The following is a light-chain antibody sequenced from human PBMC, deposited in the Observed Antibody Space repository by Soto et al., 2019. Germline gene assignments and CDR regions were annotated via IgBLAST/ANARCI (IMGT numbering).Light chain of an antibody. CDR3: MSFIASTTTHWV. V-gene: IGLV2-14*03. J-gene: IGLJ3*02. Sequence: QSALTQPASVSGSPGQSITISCTGISIDVGHPYNYVSWYQQYPGKAPKLLILGVSNRPSGISGRFSGSKSGNTASLTISGHQPEYEADYYCMSFIASTTTHWVLGGGTQLTVL. CDR2: GVS. CDR1: SIDVGHPYNY.